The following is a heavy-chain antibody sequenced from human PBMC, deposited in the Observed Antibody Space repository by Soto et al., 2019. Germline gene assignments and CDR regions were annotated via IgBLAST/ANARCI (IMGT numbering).Heavy chain of an antibody. CDR1: GASINNLAYN. Sequence: PETLSLTCSGSGASINNLAYNWGWIRQPPGKGLEWIGTVYYNENTYYNPSLRSRVAISVDTAKNQFSLNLRSVTAADTAVYFCARRERYYGSPGWFDPWGQGTLVTVSS. V-gene: IGHV4-39*01. J-gene: IGHJ5*01. D-gene: IGHD3-10*01. CDR3: ARRERYYGSPGWFDP. CDR2: VYYNENT.